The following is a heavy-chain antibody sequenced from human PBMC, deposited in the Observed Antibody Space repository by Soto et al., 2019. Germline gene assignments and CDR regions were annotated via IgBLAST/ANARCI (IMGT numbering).Heavy chain of an antibody. D-gene: IGHD2-15*01. CDR1: GGTFSSYA. V-gene: IGHV1-2*04. CDR3: ARDLGEGYCSGGSCYTPGAFDI. CDR2: INPNSGGT. J-gene: IGHJ3*02. Sequence: ASVKVSCKASGGTFSSYAISWVRQAPGQGLEWMGWINPNSGGTNYAQKFQGWVTMTRDTSISTAYMELSRLRSDDTAVYYCARDLGEGYCSGGSCYTPGAFDIWGQGTMVTVSS.